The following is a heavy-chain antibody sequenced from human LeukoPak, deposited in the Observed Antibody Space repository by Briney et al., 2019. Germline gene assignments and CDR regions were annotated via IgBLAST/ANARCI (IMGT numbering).Heavy chain of an antibody. CDR2: IYSGGST. Sequence: PGGSLRLSCAVSGFTVNSNYVSWVRQAPGRGLEWVSVIYSGGSTYYADSVKGRFAISRDNSKNTLYLQMNSLRVEDTAVYYCARETRATGSPGLDYWGQGTLVTVSS. V-gene: IGHV3-53*01. CDR3: ARETRATGSPGLDY. J-gene: IGHJ4*02. D-gene: IGHD1-26*01. CDR1: GFTVNSNY.